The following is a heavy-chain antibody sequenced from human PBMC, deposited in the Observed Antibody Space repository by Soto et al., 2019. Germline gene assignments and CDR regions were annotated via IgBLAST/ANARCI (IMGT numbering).Heavy chain of an antibody. Sequence: QIQLVQSGAEVKKPGSSVKVSCKASGGTFSSYTISWVRQAPGQGLEWMGRIIPILGIANYAQKFQGRVTITADKSTSTAYMELSSLRSEDTAVYYCARNYGYCSGGSCSSYFDYWGQGTLVTVSS. CDR2: IIPILGIA. CDR3: ARNYGYCSGGSCSSYFDY. J-gene: IGHJ4*02. D-gene: IGHD2-15*01. V-gene: IGHV1-69*02. CDR1: GGTFSSYT.